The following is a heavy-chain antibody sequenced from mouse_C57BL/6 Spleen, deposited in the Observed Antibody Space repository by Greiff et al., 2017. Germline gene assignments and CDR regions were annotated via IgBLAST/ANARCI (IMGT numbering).Heavy chain of an antibody. CDR1: GYTFTSYG. CDR3: ARDYYSNYPFFDC. CDR2: IYPRSGNT. D-gene: IGHD2-5*01. V-gene: IGHV1-81*01. Sequence: QVQLQQSGAELARPGASVKLSCKASGYTFTSYGISWVKQRTGQGLEWIGEIYPRSGNTYYNEEFKGKATLTADKSSSTAYMELRSLTSEDSAVYFCARDYYSNYPFFDCWGQGTTLTVSS. J-gene: IGHJ2*01.